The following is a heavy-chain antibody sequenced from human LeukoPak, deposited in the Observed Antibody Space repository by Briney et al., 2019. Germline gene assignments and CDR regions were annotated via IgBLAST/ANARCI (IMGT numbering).Heavy chain of an antibody. D-gene: IGHD6-25*01. CDR2: ISSNGGST. CDR1: GFSISDYA. Sequence: PGGSLRLSCSVSGFSISDYAMHWVRQAPGKGLEYVSSISSNGGSTYYVDSVKGRFTISRDNSKNTLYLQMNSLRAEDTAVYYCANIVAAGPPFDYWGQGTLVTVSS. J-gene: IGHJ4*02. V-gene: IGHV3-64*04. CDR3: ANIVAAGPPFDY.